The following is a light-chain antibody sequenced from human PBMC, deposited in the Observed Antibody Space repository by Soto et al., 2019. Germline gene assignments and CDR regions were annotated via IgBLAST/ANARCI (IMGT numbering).Light chain of an antibody. V-gene: IGLV1-40*01. CDR1: SSNIGAGYD. Sequence: QAVVTQPPSVSGAPGQRVTISCTGSSSNIGAGYDVHWYRQLPGSAPKLLLYGNTNRPSGVPDRFSGSKSGSSASLAISGLQAEDEADYYCQSYDNSLSASVFGGGTKVTVL. CDR3: QSYDNSLSASV. J-gene: IGLJ3*02. CDR2: GNT.